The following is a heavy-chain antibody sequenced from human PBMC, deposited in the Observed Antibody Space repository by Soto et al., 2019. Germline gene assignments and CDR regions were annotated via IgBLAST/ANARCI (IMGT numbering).Heavy chain of an antibody. CDR2: INIDGSST. CDR3: ARSRDGYNFVGDC. V-gene: IGHV3-74*01. D-gene: IGHD5-12*01. CDR1: GLTLSRYW. J-gene: IGHJ4*02. Sequence: EVQLVESGGGLVQPGGSLRLSCAAPGLTLSRYWMHWVRQAPGKGLVWISRINIDGSSTSYADSVKGRFTISRDNAKNTLYLQVNSLRAEDTAVYYCARSRDGYNFVGDCWGQGTLVTVSS.